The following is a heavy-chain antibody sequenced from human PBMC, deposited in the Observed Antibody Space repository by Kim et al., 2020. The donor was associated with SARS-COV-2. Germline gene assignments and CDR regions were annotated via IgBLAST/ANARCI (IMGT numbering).Heavy chain of an antibody. CDR2: IYYSGST. J-gene: IGHJ4*02. Sequence: SETLSLTCTVSGGSISSSSYYWGWIRQPPGKGLEWIGSIYYSGSTYYNPSLKSRVTISVDTSKNQFSLKLSSVTAADTAVYYCARSGYSYGYFDYWGQGTLVTVSS. CDR3: ARSGYSYGYFDY. V-gene: IGHV4-39*07. CDR1: GGSISSSSYY. D-gene: IGHD5-18*01.